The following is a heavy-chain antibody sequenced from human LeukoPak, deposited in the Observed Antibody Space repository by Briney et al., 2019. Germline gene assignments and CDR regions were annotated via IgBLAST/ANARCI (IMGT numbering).Heavy chain of an antibody. Sequence: GGSLRVSCAASGFTFRNYWMIWVRQAPGKGLEGLGNIKEDGSEKRYADSVRGRPTISKDNAQTSLYLQINSLRAEDTAVYYCARAADPWLQLTWGQGTLVTVSS. CDR3: ARAADPWLQLT. CDR1: GFTFRNYW. J-gene: IGHJ5*02. CDR2: IKEDGSEK. V-gene: IGHV3-7*05. D-gene: IGHD5-18*01.